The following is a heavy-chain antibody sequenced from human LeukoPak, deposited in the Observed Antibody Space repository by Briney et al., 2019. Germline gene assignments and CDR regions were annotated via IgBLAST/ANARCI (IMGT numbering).Heavy chain of an antibody. CDR3: AKYYDILTGHYYYYYYMDV. CDR2: ISGSGDRT. CDR1: GFTFSNYA. D-gene: IGHD3-9*01. J-gene: IGHJ6*03. Sequence: GGSLRLSCAASGFTFSNYAMSWVRQAPGKGLEWVSVISGSGDRTYYADSVKGRFTISRDNSKNTLYLQMNSLRAEDTAVYYCAKYYDILTGHYYYYYYMDVWGKGTTVTVSS. V-gene: IGHV3-23*01.